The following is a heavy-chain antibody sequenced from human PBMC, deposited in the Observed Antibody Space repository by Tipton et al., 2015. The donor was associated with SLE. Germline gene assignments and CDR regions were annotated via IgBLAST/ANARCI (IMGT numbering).Heavy chain of an antibody. CDR3: ARGHVVVPAALDY. CDR1: GFTFNRYG. Sequence: SLRLSCAAAGFTFNRYGMNWVRQAPGKGLEWVANIEQDGSEKYYVDSVKGRFTIYRDNAKNSLYLQMNSLRAEDTAVYYCARGHVVVPAALDYWGQGTLVTVSS. CDR2: IEQDGSEK. J-gene: IGHJ4*02. V-gene: IGHV3-7*01. D-gene: IGHD2-2*01.